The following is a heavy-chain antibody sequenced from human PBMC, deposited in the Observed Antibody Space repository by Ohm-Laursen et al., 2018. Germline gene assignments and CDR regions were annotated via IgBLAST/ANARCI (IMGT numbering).Heavy chain of an antibody. CDR1: GFTFSSYG. J-gene: IGHJ4*02. CDR2: INHSGST. D-gene: IGHD5-12*01. CDR3: ARGHKEATIFDY. Sequence: LRLSCSASGFTFSSYGMHWVRQPPGKGLEWIGEINHSGSTNYNPSLKSRVTISVDTSKNQFSLKLSSVTAADTAVYYCARGHKEATIFDYWGQGILVTVSS. V-gene: IGHV4-34*01.